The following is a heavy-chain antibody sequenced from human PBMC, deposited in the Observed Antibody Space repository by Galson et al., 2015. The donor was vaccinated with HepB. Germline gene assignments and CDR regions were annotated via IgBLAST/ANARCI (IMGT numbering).Heavy chain of an antibody. J-gene: IGHJ6*02. Sequence: SVKVSCKASGGTFSSYAISWVRQAPGQGLEWMGGIIPIFGTANYAQKFQGRVTITADESTSTAYMELSSLRSEDTAVYYCARGKIAVAGTLYYYYGMDVWGQGTTVTVSS. D-gene: IGHD6-19*01. CDR3: ARGKIAVAGTLYYYYGMDV. CDR1: GGTFSSYA. V-gene: IGHV1-69*13. CDR2: IIPIFGTA.